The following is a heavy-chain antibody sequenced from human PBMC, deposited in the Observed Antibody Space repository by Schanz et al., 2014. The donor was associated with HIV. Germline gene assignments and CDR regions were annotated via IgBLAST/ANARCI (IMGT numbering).Heavy chain of an antibody. V-gene: IGHV3-23*01. J-gene: IGHJ4*02. Sequence: EVQLLESGGGLVLPGGSLRLSCVSSGFTFSNYVMGWVRQAPGKGLEWVSSVTSSGSTANYANPVRGRFTISRDNSKNTVSLQMSSLRVEDTAQYYCARRGNQSPTKGGSFDYWGQGVLVSVSS. D-gene: IGHD1-26*01. CDR1: GFTFSNYV. CDR2: VTSSGSTA. CDR3: ARRGNQSPTKGGSFDY.